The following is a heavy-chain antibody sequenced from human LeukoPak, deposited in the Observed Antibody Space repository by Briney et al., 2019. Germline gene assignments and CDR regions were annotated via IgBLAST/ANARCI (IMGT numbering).Heavy chain of an antibody. J-gene: IGHJ4*02. CDR3: ARAHTSSWYMDY. CDR1: GASISGYY. Sequence: PSETLSLTCSVSGASISGYYWSWIRQPPGKGLEWIGYIYSSGSTTYNPSLKSRVTMSVDTSENHISLKLRSVTAADTALYYCARAHTSSWYMDYWGQGTPVTVSS. CDR2: IYSSGST. D-gene: IGHD6-13*01. V-gene: IGHV4-59*01.